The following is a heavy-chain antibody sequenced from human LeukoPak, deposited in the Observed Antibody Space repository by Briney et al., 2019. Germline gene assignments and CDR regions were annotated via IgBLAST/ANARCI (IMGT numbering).Heavy chain of an antibody. D-gene: IGHD2-21*02. CDR3: ITVLTNDYYYMDV. CDR2: IKSRTADWTT. CDR1: AFTFSNAW. V-gene: IGHV3-15*01. Sequence: GVSLRLSCSASAFTFSNAWMSWDRPAPGKGREWVGRIKSRTADWTTDYATTVKGRFTSSTDDSKNTLYLQMNSLKTEDTAVYYCITVLTNDYYYMDVWGKGTTVTVSS. J-gene: IGHJ6*03.